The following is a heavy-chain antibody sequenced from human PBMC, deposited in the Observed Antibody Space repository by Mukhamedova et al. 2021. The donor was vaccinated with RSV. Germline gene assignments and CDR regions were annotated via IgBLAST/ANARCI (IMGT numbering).Heavy chain of an antibody. J-gene: IGHJ5*02. V-gene: IGHV5-10-1*01. Sequence: VRQVPGKGLEWMAKVDPADSFTNYHPSFQGHITISADRSTATAFLRWSSLKASDSAMYYCVRVVGRYIALWAQGILLTVS. D-gene: IGHD1-26*01. CDR2: VDPADSFT. CDR3: VRVVGRYIAL.